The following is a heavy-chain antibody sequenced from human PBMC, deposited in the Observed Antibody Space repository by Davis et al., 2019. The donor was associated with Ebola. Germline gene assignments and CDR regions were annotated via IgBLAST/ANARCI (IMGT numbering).Heavy chain of an antibody. CDR1: GGSISSSSYY. Sequence: MPSETLSLTCTVSGGSISSSSYYWSWIRQPPGKGLEWIGEINHSGSTNYNPSLKSRVTISVDTSKNQFSLKLSSVTAADTAVYYCARGQVVVISRHGMDVWGQGTTVTVSS. CDR2: INHSGST. CDR3: ARGQVVVISRHGMDV. D-gene: IGHD3-22*01. V-gene: IGHV4-39*07. J-gene: IGHJ6*02.